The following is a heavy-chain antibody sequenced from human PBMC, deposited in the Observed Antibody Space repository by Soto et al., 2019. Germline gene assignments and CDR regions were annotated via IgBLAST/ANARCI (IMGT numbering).Heavy chain of an antibody. V-gene: IGHV4-59*01. CDR2: IYSAGNT. CDR3: ARHDPVPKLQHGMGV. D-gene: IGHD6-13*01. J-gene: IGHJ6*02. CDR1: SGSITGYY. Sequence: SETLSFTCTVSSGSITGYYWSWMRQPPGGGLEWIGYIYSAGNTLYTPSLQSRVTISVDTSKNQFSLNLRSVTAADTAVYYCARHDPVPKLQHGMGVWGQGATVTVSS.